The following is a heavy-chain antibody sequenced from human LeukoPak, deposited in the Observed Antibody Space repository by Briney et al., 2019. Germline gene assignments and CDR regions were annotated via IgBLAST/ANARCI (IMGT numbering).Heavy chain of an antibody. CDR2: IYYSGST. CDR1: GGSISSHY. J-gene: IGHJ2*01. V-gene: IGHV4-59*11. Sequence: SETLSLTCTVSGGSISSHYWSWIRQPPGKGLEWIGYIYYSGSTNYNPSLKSRVTISVDTSKNQFSLKLSSVTAADTAVYYCARDRRYFDLWGRGTLVTVSS. CDR3: ARDRRYFDL.